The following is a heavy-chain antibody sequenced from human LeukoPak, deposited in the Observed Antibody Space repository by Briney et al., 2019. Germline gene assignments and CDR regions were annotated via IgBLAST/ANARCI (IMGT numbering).Heavy chain of an antibody. Sequence: SETLSLTCDVYGGSFSGYYWSWIRQPPEKGLEWIGEINHSGSTNYNPSLKSRVTISVDTSKNQFSLKLSSVTAADTAVYYCACVRKGYCSSTSCYAKGYYYYYMDVWGKGATVTISS. CDR2: INHSGST. J-gene: IGHJ6*03. CDR1: GGSFSGYY. D-gene: IGHD2-2*01. CDR3: ACVRKGYCSSTSCYAKGYYYYYMDV. V-gene: IGHV4-34*01.